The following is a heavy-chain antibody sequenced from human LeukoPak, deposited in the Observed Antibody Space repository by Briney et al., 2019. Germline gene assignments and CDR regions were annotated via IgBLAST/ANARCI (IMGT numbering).Heavy chain of an antibody. CDR1: GGSISSSSYY. V-gene: IGHV4-39*01. CDR3: ALQQWLDYFAY. Sequence: SSETLSLTCTVSGGSISSSSYYWGWIRQPPGKGLEWIGSIYYSGSTYYNPSLKSRVTISVDTSKNQFSLKLSSATAADTAVYYCALQQWLDYFAYWGQGTLVTVSS. J-gene: IGHJ4*02. CDR2: IYYSGST. D-gene: IGHD6-19*01.